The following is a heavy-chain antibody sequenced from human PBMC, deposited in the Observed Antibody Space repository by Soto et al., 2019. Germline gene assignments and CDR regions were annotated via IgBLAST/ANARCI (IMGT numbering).Heavy chain of an antibody. CDR2: ISGSGGST. J-gene: IGHJ6*02. D-gene: IGHD2-2*02. V-gene: IGHV3-23*01. CDR1: GFTFSSYS. Sequence: PXGSLRLSCAVSGFTFSSYSMSWVRQAPGKGLDWVSAISGSGGSTYYADSVKGRFTISRDNSKNTLYLQMNSLRDEDTAVYYCAKDRCSSTSCYTRLWYYYYGMDVWGQGTTVTVSS. CDR3: AKDRCSSTSCYTRLWYYYYGMDV.